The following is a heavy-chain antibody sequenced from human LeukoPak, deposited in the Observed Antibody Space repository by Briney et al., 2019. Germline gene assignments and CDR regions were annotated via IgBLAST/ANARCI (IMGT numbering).Heavy chain of an antibody. CDR1: GFTITSSA. J-gene: IGHJ4*02. CDR2: IVVGSGNT. Sequence: ASVKVSCKSSGFTITSSAVQWVRQARGQHLDWIGWIVVGSGNTNYAQKFQERVTITRDMSTSTAYMELSSLRSEDTAVYYCAASPDYYDSSGYSYYFDYWGQGTLVTVSS. CDR3: AASPDYYDSSGYSYYFDY. V-gene: IGHV1-58*01. D-gene: IGHD3-22*01.